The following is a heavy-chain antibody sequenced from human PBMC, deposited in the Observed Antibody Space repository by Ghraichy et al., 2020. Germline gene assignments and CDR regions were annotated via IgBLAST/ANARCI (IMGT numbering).Heavy chain of an antibody. CDR1: GGSFSGYY. CDR2: INHSGST. CDR3: ARGRADIVVVPAAIGGLGLDY. Sequence: SETLSLTCAVYGGSFSGYYWSWIRQPPGKGLEWIGEINHSGSTNYNPSLKSRVTISVDTSKNQFSLKLSSVTAADTAVYYCARGRADIVVVPAAIGGLGLDYWGQGTLVTVSS. V-gene: IGHV4-34*01. J-gene: IGHJ4*02. D-gene: IGHD2-2*02.